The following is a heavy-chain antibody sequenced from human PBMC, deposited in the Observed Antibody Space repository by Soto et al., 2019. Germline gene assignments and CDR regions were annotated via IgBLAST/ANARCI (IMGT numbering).Heavy chain of an antibody. J-gene: IGHJ6*02. CDR1: GYSFTIYW. V-gene: IGHV5-51*01. D-gene: IGHD4-4*01. CDR3: ARHGYSNYAYYYYGMDV. CDR2: IYPGDSDT. Sequence: GESLKISCKGSGYSFTIYWIGWVLQMPGKGLEWMGIIYPGDSDTRYSPSFQGQVTISADKSISTAYLQWSSLKASDTAMYYCARHGYSNYAYYYYGMDVWGQGTTVTVSS.